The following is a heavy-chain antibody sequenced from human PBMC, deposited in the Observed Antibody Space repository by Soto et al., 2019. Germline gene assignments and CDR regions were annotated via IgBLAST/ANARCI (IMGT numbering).Heavy chain of an antibody. CDR2: ISGSGGST. CDR1: GFTFSSYA. J-gene: IGHJ3*02. D-gene: IGHD3-22*01. CDR3: ASQDYYDSSGYLDAFDI. V-gene: IGHV3-23*01. Sequence: GGSLRLSCAASGFTFSSYAMSWVRQAPGKGLEWVSAISGSGGSTYYADSVKGRFTISRDNSKNTLYLQMNSLRAEDTAVYYCASQDYYDSSGYLDAFDIWGQGTMVTVSS.